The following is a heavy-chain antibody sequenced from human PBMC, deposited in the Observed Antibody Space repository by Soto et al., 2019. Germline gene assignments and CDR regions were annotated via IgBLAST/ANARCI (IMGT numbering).Heavy chain of an antibody. CDR2: VYYSGGA. D-gene: IGHD2-21*02. J-gene: IGHJ6*02. Sequence: SETLSLTCTVSGGSISGYYLSWIRQPPGKGLEWIGNVYYSGGAKYNPSVKRRVSISVDTSKNQFSLNPSSVTAADTAVYYCTRDGDGRMTTNPYYYYGMDVWGPGITVTVSS. V-gene: IGHV4-59*01. CDR1: GGSISGYY. CDR3: TRDGDGRMTTNPYYYYGMDV.